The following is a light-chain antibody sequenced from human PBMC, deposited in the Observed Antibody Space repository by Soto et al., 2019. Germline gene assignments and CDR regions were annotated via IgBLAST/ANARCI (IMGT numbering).Light chain of an antibody. Sequence: EVGLKQSPGTLSLSTGERATLSCRASQSVSSNLAWYQQKPGQAPRLLIYGASTRATGIPARFSGSGSGTEFTLTISSLQSEDFAVYYCQQYNNWPSWPFGLVGKVDIK. CDR2: GAS. V-gene: IGKV3-15*01. J-gene: IGKJ1*01. CDR1: QSVSSN. CDR3: QQYNNWPSWP.